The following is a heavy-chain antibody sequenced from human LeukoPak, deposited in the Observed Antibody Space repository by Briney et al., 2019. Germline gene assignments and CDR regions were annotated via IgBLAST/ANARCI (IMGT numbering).Heavy chain of an antibody. CDR3: AKGSYGDYLFTWFDP. Sequence: GRSLRLSCAASGFTFDDYAMHWVRQAPGKGLEWVSGISWNSGSIGYADSVKGRFTISRDNAKNSLYLQMNSLRAEDTALYYCAKGSYGDYLFTWFDPWGQGPLVTVSS. CDR2: ISWNSGSI. D-gene: IGHD4-17*01. J-gene: IGHJ5*02. V-gene: IGHV3-9*01. CDR1: GFTFDDYA.